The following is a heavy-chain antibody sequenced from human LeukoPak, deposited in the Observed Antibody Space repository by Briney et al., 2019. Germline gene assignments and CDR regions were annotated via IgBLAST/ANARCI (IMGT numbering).Heavy chain of an antibody. CDR2: ISYDGSNK. CDR3: TRDRGAMNDFDY. V-gene: IGHV3-30*04. J-gene: IGHJ4*02. D-gene: IGHD2-2*01. CDR1: GFTFSSYA. Sequence: LAGGSLRLSCAASGFTFSSYAMHWVRQAPGKGLEWVAVISYDGSNKYYADSVKGRFTISRDNSKNTLYLQMDSLRPEDTGVYYCTRDRGAMNDFDYWGQGTLVTVSS.